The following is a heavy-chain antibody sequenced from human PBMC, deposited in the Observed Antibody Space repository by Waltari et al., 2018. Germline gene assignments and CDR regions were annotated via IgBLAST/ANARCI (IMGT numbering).Heavy chain of an antibody. V-gene: IGHV4-34*01. CDR3: ARTAKGCSTPTCSHYYDYLDV. CDR1: GGSFSGYQ. Sequence: QVQLQQWGAGLLKPSETLSLTCAVSGGSFSGYQLTWIRQPPGKGLDWMGEISHFGRKKYNSARVGRVTISIETAKNHVALSLNCVTAADKGIYYCARTAKGCSTPTCSHYYDYLDVGGKGTTVTVSS. CDR2: ISHFGRK. D-gene: IGHD2-2*01. J-gene: IGHJ6*03.